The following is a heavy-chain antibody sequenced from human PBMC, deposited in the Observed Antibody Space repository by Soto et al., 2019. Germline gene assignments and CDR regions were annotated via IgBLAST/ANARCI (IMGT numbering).Heavy chain of an antibody. Sequence: HVQLVQSGAEVKKPGSSVKVSCKASGGTFSSYAISWVRQAPGQGLEWRGGIIPIFGTANYAQKFQGRVTIPADKSKSTAHMELSSLKAEDTAVYHCARCLRGIAAAHRFDDGGQGTLVTVSS. J-gene: IGHJ4*02. CDR3: ARCLRGIAAAHRFDD. D-gene: IGHD6-13*01. V-gene: IGHV1-69*06. CDR1: GGTFSSYA. CDR2: IIPIFGTA.